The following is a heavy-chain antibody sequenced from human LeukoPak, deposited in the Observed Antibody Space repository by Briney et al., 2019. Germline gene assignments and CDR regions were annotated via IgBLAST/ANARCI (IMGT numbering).Heavy chain of an antibody. CDR2: IYSGGTT. CDR3: AKHLGGNYFDRPFDY. CDR1: GFTVSSSY. Sequence: PGGSLRLSCAASGFTVSSSYMTWVRQAPGKGLEWVSVIYSGGTTYYADSVKGRFTISRDNSKNTLYLQVNSLRAEDTAVYYCAKHLGGNYFDRPFDYWGQGTLVTVSS. V-gene: IGHV3-66*02. D-gene: IGHD3-22*01. J-gene: IGHJ4*02.